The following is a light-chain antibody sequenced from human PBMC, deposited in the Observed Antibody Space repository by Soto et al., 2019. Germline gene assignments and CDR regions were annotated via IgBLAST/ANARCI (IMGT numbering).Light chain of an antibody. V-gene: IGKV3-15*01. CDR1: QNVNNR. CDR2: GAS. CDR3: QHFNSWPLL. J-gene: IGKJ1*01. Sequence: EIVMTQSPARLSVSPGERATVSYRASQNVNNRLAWYQQKAGQPPRLLIYGASTRATGIPARFSGSGSGTEVTLTISSLQSEDFAVYYCQHFNSWPLLFGQGTKVEIK.